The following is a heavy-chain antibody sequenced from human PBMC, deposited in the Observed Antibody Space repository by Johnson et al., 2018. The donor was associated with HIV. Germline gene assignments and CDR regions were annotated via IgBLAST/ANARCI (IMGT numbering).Heavy chain of an antibody. CDR1: GFTVSSNE. V-gene: IGHV3-38-3*01. CDR2: ISGGST. J-gene: IGHJ3*01. CDR3: ASTRLGESQQLPLGDAFDV. D-gene: IGHD6-13*01. Sequence: VQLVESGGGLVQPGGSLRLSCAASGFTVSSNEMSWVRQAPGKGLEWVSSISGGSTYYADSRKGRFIISRDNSKNTLHLQMDSLRVEDTAVYYCASTRLGESQQLPLGDAFDVWGQGTMVTVSS.